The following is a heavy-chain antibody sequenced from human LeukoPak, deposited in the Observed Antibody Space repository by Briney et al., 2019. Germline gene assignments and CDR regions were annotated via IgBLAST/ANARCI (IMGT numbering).Heavy chain of an antibody. Sequence: PGGSLRLSCAASGFTFSSYAMSWVRQAPGKGLEWVSAISGSGGSTYYADSVKGRFTISRDNSKNTLYLQMNSLRAEDTAVYYCANPPSQSVGATTPFDIWGQGTMVTVSS. J-gene: IGHJ3*02. CDR3: ANPPSQSVGATTPFDI. CDR2: ISGSGGST. V-gene: IGHV3-23*01. D-gene: IGHD1-26*01. CDR1: GFTFSSYA.